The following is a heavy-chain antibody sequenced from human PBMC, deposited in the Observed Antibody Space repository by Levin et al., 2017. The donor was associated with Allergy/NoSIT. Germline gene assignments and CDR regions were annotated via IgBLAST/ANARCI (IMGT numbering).Heavy chain of an antibody. CDR1: GFTFTNAW. CDR3: TTTSGYGYYFDY. Sequence: GESLKISCAASGFTFTNAWMNWVRQTPGKGLEWVGRIKRQSDGGTTDYAAPVKGRFTISRDDSRNTLYLLMNNLRTEDTGVFYCTTTSGYGYYFDYWGQGTPVTVSS. V-gene: IGHV3-15*01. J-gene: IGHJ4*02. CDR2: IKRQSDGGTT. D-gene: IGHD2-15*01.